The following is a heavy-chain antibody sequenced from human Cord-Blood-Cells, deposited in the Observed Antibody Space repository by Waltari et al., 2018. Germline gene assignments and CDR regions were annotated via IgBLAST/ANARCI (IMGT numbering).Heavy chain of an antibody. J-gene: IGHJ4*02. Sequence: QVQLVQSGAEVKKPGASVTVSCKASGYTFTSYVISWVRQPPGQGLEWMGWISAYNGNTNYAQKLQGRVTMTTDTSTSTAYMELRSLRSDDTAVYYCARDKRLEQLVPFDYWGQGTLVTVSS. V-gene: IGHV1-18*01. D-gene: IGHD6-6*01. CDR2: ISAYNGNT. CDR1: GYTFTSYV. CDR3: ARDKRLEQLVPFDY.